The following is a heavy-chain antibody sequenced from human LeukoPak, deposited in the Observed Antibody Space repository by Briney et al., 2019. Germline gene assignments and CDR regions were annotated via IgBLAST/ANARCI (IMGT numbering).Heavy chain of an antibody. CDR1: GFTFSSYA. CDR3: AKDLFLQGGSEY. Sequence: GGSLRLSCAASGFTFSSYAMSWVRQAPGKGLEWVSAISGSGGSTYYADSVKGRFTISRDNSRNTLYLQMNSLRAEDTAVYYCAKDLFLQGGSEYWGQGTLVTVSS. J-gene: IGHJ4*02. CDR2: ISGSGGST. V-gene: IGHV3-23*01. D-gene: IGHD3-10*01.